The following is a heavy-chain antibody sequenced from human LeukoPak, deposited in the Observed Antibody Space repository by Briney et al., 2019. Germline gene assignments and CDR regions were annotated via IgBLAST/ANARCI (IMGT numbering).Heavy chain of an antibody. D-gene: IGHD4-17*01. V-gene: IGHV3-23*01. J-gene: IGHJ3*02. CDR3: AKDPNGDYIGAFDM. Sequence: GGSLRLSCAASGITASSYAMTWVRQAPGKGLEWVSSISGSGDRTIYADSVKGRFTISRDNFKNTLSLQMNSLRAEDTAVYHCAKDPNGDYIGAFDMWGQGTMVTVSS. CDR2: ISGSGDRT. CDR1: GITASSYA.